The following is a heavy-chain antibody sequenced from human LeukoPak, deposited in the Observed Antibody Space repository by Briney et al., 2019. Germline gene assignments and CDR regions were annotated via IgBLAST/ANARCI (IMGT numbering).Heavy chain of an antibody. J-gene: IGHJ4*02. Sequence: PSETLSLTCTVSGGSISTSDYYWGWIRQPPGKGLEWIGSVFYSGSTYYNPSLKSRVTISVDTSKNQFSLKLSSVTAADMAVYYCARGAVVVPAAKGFDYWGQGTLVAVSS. CDR3: ARGAVVVPAAKGFDY. CDR2: VFYSGST. V-gene: IGHV4-39*01. CDR1: GGSISTSDYY. D-gene: IGHD2-2*01.